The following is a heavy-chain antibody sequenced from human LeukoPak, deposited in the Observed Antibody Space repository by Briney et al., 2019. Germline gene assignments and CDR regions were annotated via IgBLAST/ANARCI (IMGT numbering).Heavy chain of an antibody. Sequence: SETLSLTCTVSGGSVSSGSYYWGWIRQPPGKGLEWIGSIYYSGSTYYNPSLKSRVTISVDTSKNQFSLKLSSVTAADTAVYYCARHINDYYDSSGYLDYWGQGTLVTVSS. CDR1: GGSVSSGSYY. CDR2: IYYSGST. CDR3: ARHINDYYDSSGYLDY. V-gene: IGHV4-39*01. J-gene: IGHJ4*02. D-gene: IGHD3-22*01.